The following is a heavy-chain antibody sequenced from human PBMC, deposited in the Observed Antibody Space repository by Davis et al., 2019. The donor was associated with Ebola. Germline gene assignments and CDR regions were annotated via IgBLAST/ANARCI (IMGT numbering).Heavy chain of an antibody. D-gene: IGHD2-2*01. J-gene: IGHJ4*02. CDR2: IYYSGST. V-gene: IGHV4-39*01. Sequence: GSLRLSCTVSGDSISSSLSSRYYWGWIRQPPGRGLEWIGTIYYSGSTYYNPSLKSRVTISVDTSKNQFSLNLSSVTAADTAVYYCARHSSILRPYFDYWGQGTLVTVSS. CDR3: ARHSSILRPYFDY. CDR1: GDSISSSLSSRYY.